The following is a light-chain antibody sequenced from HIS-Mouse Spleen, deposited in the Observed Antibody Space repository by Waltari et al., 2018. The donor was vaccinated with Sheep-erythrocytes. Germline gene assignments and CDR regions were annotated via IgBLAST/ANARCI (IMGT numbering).Light chain of an antibody. CDR3: MQALQTPWT. V-gene: IGKV2-28*01. CDR1: QSLLHSNGYND. Sequence: DIVMTQSPLSLPVTPGAPASISCRSSQSLLHSNGYNDLDWYLQKPGHSPQLLIYLGSNRASGVPDRFSGSGSGTDFTLKISRVEAEDVGVYYCMQALQTPWTFGQGTKVEIK. J-gene: IGKJ1*01. CDR2: LGS.